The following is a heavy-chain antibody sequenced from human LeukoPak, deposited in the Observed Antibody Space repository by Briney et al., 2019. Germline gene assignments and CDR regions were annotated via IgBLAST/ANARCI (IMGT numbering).Heavy chain of an antibody. V-gene: IGHV3-21*01. CDR1: GFTFYTYS. J-gene: IGHJ4*02. D-gene: IGHD3-22*01. CDR2: ISSSGTYT. Sequence: GGSLRLSCAASGFTFYTYSMNWVRQAPGKGLEWVSSISSSGTYTYYADSVKGRFTISRDNAKNSLYLQMNSLRAEDTAVYYCARDHATYYYDSSGYYDYWGQGTLVTVSS. CDR3: ARDHATYYYDSSGYYDY.